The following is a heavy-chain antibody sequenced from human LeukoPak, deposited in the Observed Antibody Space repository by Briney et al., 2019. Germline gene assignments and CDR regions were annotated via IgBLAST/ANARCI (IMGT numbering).Heavy chain of an antibody. CDR2: IKSKTDGGTT. CDR3: TTVGYSDYVADN. D-gene: IGHD5-12*01. J-gene: IGHJ4*02. CDR1: GFTFSNAW. V-gene: IGHV3-15*01. Sequence: PGGSLRLSCAASGFTFSNAWMSWVRQAPGKGLEWVGRIKSKTDGGTTDYAAPVKGRFTISRDDSKNMLSLQMSSLKTEDTAVYYCTTVGYSDYVADNWGQGTLVTVSS.